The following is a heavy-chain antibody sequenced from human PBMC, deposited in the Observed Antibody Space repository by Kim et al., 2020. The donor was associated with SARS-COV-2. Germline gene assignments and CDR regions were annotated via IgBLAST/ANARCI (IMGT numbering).Heavy chain of an antibody. J-gene: IGHJ5*02. D-gene: IGHD3-22*01. CDR1: GYTFTSYY. Sequence: ASVKVSCKASGYTFTSYYMHWVRQAPGQGLEWMGIINPSGGSTSYAQKFQGRVTMTRDTSTSTVYMELSSLRSEDTAVYYCARGYHDSSGYLNNWFDPWGQGTLVTVSS. CDR2: INPSGGST. CDR3: ARGYHDSSGYLNNWFDP. V-gene: IGHV1-46*01.